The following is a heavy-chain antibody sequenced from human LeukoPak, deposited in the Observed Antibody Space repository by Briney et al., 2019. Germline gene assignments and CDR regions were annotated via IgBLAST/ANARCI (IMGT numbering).Heavy chain of an antibody. CDR1: GGSISSSSIDY. CDR2: IYYSGST. J-gene: IGHJ5*02. CDR3: ARHQRLLSWFDP. Sequence: SETLSLTYTVSGGSISSSSIDYWGWIRQPPGKGLEWIGSIYYSGSTYYNPSLKSRVTISVDTSKNQFSLKVNSMTAADTAVYYCARHQRLLSWFDPWGQGTLVTVSS. V-gene: IGHV4-39*01. D-gene: IGHD2-15*01.